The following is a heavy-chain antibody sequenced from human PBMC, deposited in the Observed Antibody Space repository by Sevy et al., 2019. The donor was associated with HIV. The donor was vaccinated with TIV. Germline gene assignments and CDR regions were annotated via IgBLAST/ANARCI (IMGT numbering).Heavy chain of an antibody. CDR1: GFTFSKYS. CDR3: AREGCTKPHDY. CDR2: LSLGCGEI. J-gene: IGHJ4*02. V-gene: IGHV3-23*01. Sequence: GGSLRLSCAASGFTFSKYSMSWVRQPPGKGLEWVSTLSLGCGEINYADSVKGRFTISRENSNSTVYLQMDNLRPEDTAVYYSAREGCTKPHDYWGQGTLVTVSS. D-gene: IGHD2-8*01.